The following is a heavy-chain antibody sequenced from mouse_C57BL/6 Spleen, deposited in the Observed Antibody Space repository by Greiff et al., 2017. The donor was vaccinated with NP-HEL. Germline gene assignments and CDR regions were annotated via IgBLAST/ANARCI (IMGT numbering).Heavy chain of an antibody. V-gene: IGHV1-59*01. D-gene: IGHD3-2*02. Sequence: QVHVKQPGAELVRPGTSVKLSCKASGYTFTSYWMHWVKQRPGQGLEWIGVIDPSDSYTNYNQKFKGKATLTVDTSSSTAYMQLSSLTSEDSAVYYCADSSGYPAWFAYWGQGTLVTVSA. CDR2: IDPSDSYT. CDR3: ADSSGYPAWFAY. J-gene: IGHJ3*01. CDR1: GYTFTSYW.